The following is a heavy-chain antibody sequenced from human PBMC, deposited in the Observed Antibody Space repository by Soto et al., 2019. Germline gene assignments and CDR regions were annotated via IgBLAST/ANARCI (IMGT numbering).Heavy chain of an antibody. J-gene: IGHJ4*02. Sequence: SETLSLTCTVSGGSIRSYYWNWIRQPPGKGLEWIGYIHDSGSTNYNPSLKSRVTISVDTSKSQFSLNLTSVTAADMAVYFCARAPILRSRWQPFDSWGQGTLVTVSS. CDR3: ARAPILRSRWQPFDS. CDR1: GGSIRSYY. V-gene: IGHV4-59*01. CDR2: IHDSGST.